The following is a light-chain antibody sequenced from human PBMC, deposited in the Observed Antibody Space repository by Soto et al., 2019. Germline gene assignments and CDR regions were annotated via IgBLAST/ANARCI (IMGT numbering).Light chain of an antibody. V-gene: IGKV3-20*01. CDR1: QSVSSSY. CDR2: GAS. J-gene: IGKJ1*01. Sequence: IVLTQSPGTLSLSPGERATLSCKASQSVSSSYLAWYQQKPGQAPRLLIYGASSRATGIPDRFSGSGSGTDCTLTISRLEPEDVAVYYCQQYGSSPGTLGQGTKVDIK. CDR3: QQYGSSPGT.